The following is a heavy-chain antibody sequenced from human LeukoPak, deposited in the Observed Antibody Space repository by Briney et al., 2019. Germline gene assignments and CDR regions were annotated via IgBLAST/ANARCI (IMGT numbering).Heavy chain of an antibody. CDR3: ARNHDCYFGMDV. J-gene: IGHJ6*02. V-gene: IGHV3-74*01. D-gene: IGHD1-14*01. CDR1: GFTFSRNR. Sequence: PGGALRLSCAASGFTFSRNRMHWGRQAPEKGLLWVSRINGDGSNTNYADSVESRFTVSRENAKNTLYLQMNSLRAEDTAVYYCARNHDCYFGMDVWGQGTTVTVSS. CDR2: INGDGSNT.